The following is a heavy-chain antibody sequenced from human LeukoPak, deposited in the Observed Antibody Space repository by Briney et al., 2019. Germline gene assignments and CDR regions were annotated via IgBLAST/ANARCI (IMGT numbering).Heavy chain of an antibody. CDR3: AKVMSLMITFGGVIVSYGMDV. CDR1: GFTFSNSW. CDR2: VQHIGGET. D-gene: IGHD3-16*02. Sequence: GGSLRLSCAGSGFTFSNSWMGWVRQAPGKGLEWVANVQHIGGETYYVDSVKGRFTISRDNSKNTLYLQMNSLRAEDTAVYYCAKVMSLMITFGGVIVSYGMDVWGQGTTVTVSS. V-gene: IGHV3-7*01. J-gene: IGHJ6*02.